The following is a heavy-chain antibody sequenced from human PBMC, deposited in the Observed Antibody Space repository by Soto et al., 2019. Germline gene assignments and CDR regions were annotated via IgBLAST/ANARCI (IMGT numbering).Heavy chain of an antibody. J-gene: IGHJ4*02. CDR1: GGSISDNW. D-gene: IGHD2-21*01. Sequence: QVQLQESGPGLVKPSGTLSLTCAVSGGSISDNWWSWVRQPPGKGLEWIEEIYHTGTTHYNPSLWSRVTISIDKYKHHFSLKLSSVTAEDTAVYYCARHIAVRRTRGFDFWGQGTLVNVSS. CDR2: IYHTGTT. CDR3: ARHIAVRRTRGFDF. V-gene: IGHV4-4*02.